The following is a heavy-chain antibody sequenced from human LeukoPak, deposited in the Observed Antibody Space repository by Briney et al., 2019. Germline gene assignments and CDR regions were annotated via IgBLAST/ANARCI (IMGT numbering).Heavy chain of an antibody. V-gene: IGHV1-69*04. Sequence: ASVKVSCKASGGTFSSYAISWVRQAPGQGLEWMGRITPILGIANYAQKFQGRVTITADKSTSTAYMELSSLRSEDTAAYYCARVTRACSGGSCYPDYWGQGTLVTVSS. D-gene: IGHD2-15*01. J-gene: IGHJ4*02. CDR2: ITPILGIA. CDR3: ARVTRACSGGSCYPDY. CDR1: GGTFSSYA.